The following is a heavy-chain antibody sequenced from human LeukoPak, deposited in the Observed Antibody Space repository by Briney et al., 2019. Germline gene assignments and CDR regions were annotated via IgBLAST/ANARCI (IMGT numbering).Heavy chain of an antibody. Sequence: GGSLRLSCAASGFTFSSYSMNWVRQAPGKGLKWVSSISSSSSYIYYADSVKGRFTISRDNAKNSLYLQMNSLRAEDTAVYYCARDPRGYSYGHDYWGQGTLVTVSS. D-gene: IGHD5-18*01. CDR1: GFTFSSYS. J-gene: IGHJ4*02. V-gene: IGHV3-21*01. CDR2: ISSSSSYI. CDR3: ARDPRGYSYGHDY.